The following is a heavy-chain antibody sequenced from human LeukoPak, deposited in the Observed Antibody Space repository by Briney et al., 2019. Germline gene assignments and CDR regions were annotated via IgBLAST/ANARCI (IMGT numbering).Heavy chain of an antibody. J-gene: IGHJ4*02. Sequence: WGSLRLPCAASGFTFSSYEMNWVRQAPGKGLEWVSYISSSGSTIYYADSVKGRFTISRDNAKNSLYLQMNSLRAEDTAVYYCARAGNIRFDYWGQGTLVTVSS. CDR3: ARAGNIRFDY. V-gene: IGHV3-48*03. D-gene: IGHD1/OR15-1a*01. CDR2: ISSSGSTI. CDR1: GFTFSSYE.